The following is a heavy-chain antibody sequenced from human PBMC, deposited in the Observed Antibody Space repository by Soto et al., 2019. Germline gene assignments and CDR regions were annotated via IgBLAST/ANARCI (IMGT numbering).Heavy chain of an antibody. CDR2: IKMDGSEK. CDR1: GFANVYLW. J-gene: IGHJ4*01. V-gene: IGHV3-7*01. CDR3: ARDSGYGSGASVNHYLYY. Sequence: GGSLRLYCAGSGFANVYLWLSRGRLAPAERLEWLATIKMDGSEKKYVASVRGRLTTSRDNAKNSLYLQMDSLRADDTAVYYCARDSGYGSGASVNHYLYYWGHGTLVTVSS. D-gene: IGHD3-10*01.